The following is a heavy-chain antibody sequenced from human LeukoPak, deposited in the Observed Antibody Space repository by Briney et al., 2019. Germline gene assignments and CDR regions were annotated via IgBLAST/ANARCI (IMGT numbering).Heavy chain of an antibody. CDR1: GFTFSSYW. J-gene: IGHJ6*02. CDR3: ARLGRGVITYYYYGMDV. CDR2: IKQDGSEK. V-gene: IGHV3-7*01. Sequence: AGGSLRLSCAASGFTFSSYWMSWVRQAPGKGLEWVANIKQDGSEKYYVDSVKGRFTISRDNAKNSLYLQMNSLRAEDTAVYYCARLGRGVITYYYYGMDVWGQGTTVTVSS. D-gene: IGHD3-10*01.